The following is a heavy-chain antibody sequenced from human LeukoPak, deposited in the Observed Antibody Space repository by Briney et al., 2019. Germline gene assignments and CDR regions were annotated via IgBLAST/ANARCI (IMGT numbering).Heavy chain of an antibody. CDR3: AKDKRPVDTAMVVFDY. V-gene: IGHV3-48*01. Sequence: SGGSLRLSCAASGFTFSDYSMNWVRQAPGKGLEWISYISSTSNTIYYADSVKGRFTISRDNSKNTLYLQMNSLRAEDTAVYYCAKDKRPVDTAMVVFDYWGQGTLVTVSS. CDR2: ISSTSNTI. D-gene: IGHD5-18*01. CDR1: GFTFSDYS. J-gene: IGHJ4*02.